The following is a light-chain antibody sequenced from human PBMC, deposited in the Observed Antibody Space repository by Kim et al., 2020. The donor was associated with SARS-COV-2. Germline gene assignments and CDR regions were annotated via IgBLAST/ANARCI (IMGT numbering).Light chain of an antibody. CDR3: NSRDSSGNHWV. Sequence: SSELTQDPAVSVALGQTVRITCQGDSLRTYYASWYQQKPGQAPVVVIYGKNNRPSGIPDRFSGSSSGNTASLTITGAQAEDEADYYCNSRDSSGNHWVFG. V-gene: IGLV3-19*01. CDR2: GKN. CDR1: SLRTYY. J-gene: IGLJ3*02.